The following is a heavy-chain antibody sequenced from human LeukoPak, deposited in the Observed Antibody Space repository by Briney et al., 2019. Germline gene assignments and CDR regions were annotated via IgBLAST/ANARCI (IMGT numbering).Heavy chain of an antibody. CDR3: GRSMDV. V-gene: IGHV3-7*03. CDR1: GFTFSRYS. J-gene: IGHJ6*02. CDR2: IKQDGSEK. Sequence: PGGSLRLSCAASGFTFSRYSMNWVRQAPGKGLEWVANIKQDGSEKYYVDSVKGRFTISRDNAKNSLYLQMNSLRAEDTAVYYCGRSMDVWGQGTTVTVSS.